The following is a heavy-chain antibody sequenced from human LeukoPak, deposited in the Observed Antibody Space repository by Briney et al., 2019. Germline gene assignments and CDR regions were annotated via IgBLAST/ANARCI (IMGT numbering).Heavy chain of an antibody. CDR3: ARDYCSGGPLLFDL. CDR2: INPNSGGT. J-gene: IGHJ4*02. D-gene: IGHD3-10*02. Sequence: ASVKVSCKASGYTFTGYYMHWVRQAPGQGLEWMGWINPNSGGTNYAQKFQGRVTMTRDTSISTAYMELSRLRSDDTAVYYCARDYCSGGPLLFDLLGQGNPGHRLL. CDR1: GYTFTGYY. V-gene: IGHV1-2*02.